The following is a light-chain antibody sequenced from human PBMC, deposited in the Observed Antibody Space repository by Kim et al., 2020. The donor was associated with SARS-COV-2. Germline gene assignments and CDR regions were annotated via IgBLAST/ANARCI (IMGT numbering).Light chain of an antibody. CDR3: CSYAGSYTHVV. CDR1: SGDVGGYNY. Sequence: QSVTTSCTGTSGDVGGYNYVSWYQQHPGKAPKLMIYDVAKRPSGVPARFSGSKSGNTASLTISGLQAEDEADYYCCSYAGSYTHVVFGGGTQLTVL. V-gene: IGLV2-11*01. J-gene: IGLJ2*01. CDR2: DVA.